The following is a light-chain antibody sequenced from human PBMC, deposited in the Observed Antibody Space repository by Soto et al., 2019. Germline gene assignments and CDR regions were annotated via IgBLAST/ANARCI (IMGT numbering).Light chain of an antibody. CDR3: QKYSSAPFT. Sequence: DIQMTQYPSSLSASVGDRVTITCRASQGVSNYLAWYQQKPGRVPKLLIYTASTLQSGVPSRFSGSGSGTDFTLTISNLQPEDVATYYCQKYSSAPFTFGPGTKVDIK. V-gene: IGKV1-27*01. CDR1: QGVSNY. J-gene: IGKJ3*01. CDR2: TAS.